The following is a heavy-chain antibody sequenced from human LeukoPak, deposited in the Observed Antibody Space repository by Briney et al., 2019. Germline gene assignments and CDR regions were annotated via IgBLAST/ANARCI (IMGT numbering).Heavy chain of an antibody. D-gene: IGHD4-11*01. CDR3: ARRVAATDYLGMDV. CDR2: ITDNGHST. J-gene: IGHJ6*02. Sequence: PGGSLRLSCAASGFTFSSYAMHWVRLAPGKGLEYVSAITDNGHSTYYANSVKGRFTISRDNSKNTLYLQMGSLRAEDMAVYYCARRVAATDYLGMDVWGQGTTVTVSS. CDR1: GFTFSSYA. V-gene: IGHV3-64*01.